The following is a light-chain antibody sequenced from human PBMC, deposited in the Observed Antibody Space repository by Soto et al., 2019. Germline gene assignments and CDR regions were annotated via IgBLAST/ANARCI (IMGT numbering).Light chain of an antibody. CDR2: EVS. CDR1: SRDVGGYNY. J-gene: IGLJ2*01. V-gene: IGLV2-8*01. Sequence: QSALTQPPSASGSPGQSVTISCTGTSRDVGGYNYVSWYQQHPGNAPKLMIYEVSKRPSGVPDRFSGSKSGNTASLTVSGLQAEDEADYYCSSYAGSNILSVVFGGGTKLTVL. CDR3: SSYAGSNILSVV.